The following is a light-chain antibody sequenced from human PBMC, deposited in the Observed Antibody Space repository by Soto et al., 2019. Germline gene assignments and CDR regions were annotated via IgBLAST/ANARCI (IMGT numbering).Light chain of an antibody. CDR1: GSDVGGYDY. J-gene: IGLJ2*01. Sequence: QSVLTQPPSASGSPGQSVTISCTGSGSDVGGYDYVSWYQHHPGRAPRLMIYEVTKRPSGVPDRFSGSKSGNTASLTVSGLQAEDEAHYYCTSFAGSSTPVLFGGGTKLTVL. CDR3: TSFAGSSTPVL. V-gene: IGLV2-8*01. CDR2: EVT.